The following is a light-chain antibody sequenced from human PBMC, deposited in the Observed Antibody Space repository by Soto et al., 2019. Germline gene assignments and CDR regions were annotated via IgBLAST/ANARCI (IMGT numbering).Light chain of an antibody. J-gene: IGKJ5*01. CDR3: QQYGSSLPIP. CDR1: QSVSSSY. CDR2: GAS. Sequence: EIVLTQSPGTLSLSPGERATLSCRASQSVSSSYLAWYQQKPGQAPRLLIYGASSRATGIPDRFSGSGSGTDFTLTIRRLEPEDFAVYYRQQYGSSLPIPFGQGTRLE. V-gene: IGKV3-20*01.